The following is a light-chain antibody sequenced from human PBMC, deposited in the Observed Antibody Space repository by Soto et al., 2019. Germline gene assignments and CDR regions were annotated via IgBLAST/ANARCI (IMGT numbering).Light chain of an antibody. CDR1: QSVSSSY. J-gene: IGKJ3*01. Sequence: PGERATLSCRASQSVSSSYLAWYQQKPGQAPRLLIYDASRATGIPDRFSGSGSGTDFTLTITRLEPEDFAVYYCQHYGTSALFGPGTKVDI. CDR3: QHYGTSAL. V-gene: IGKV3-20*01. CDR2: DAS.